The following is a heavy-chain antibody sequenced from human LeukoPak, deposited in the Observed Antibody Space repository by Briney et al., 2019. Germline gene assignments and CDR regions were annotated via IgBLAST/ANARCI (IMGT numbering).Heavy chain of an antibody. J-gene: IGHJ4*02. V-gene: IGHV3-30*18. Sequence: GRSLRLSCAASGFTFSSYGMHWVRQAPGKGLEWVAVISYDGSNKYYADPVKGRFTISRDNSKNTLYLQMNSLRAEDTAVYYCAKDATMDDYWGQGTLVTVSS. CDR1: GFTFSSYG. CDR3: AKDATMDDY. CDR2: ISYDGSNK. D-gene: IGHD3-10*01.